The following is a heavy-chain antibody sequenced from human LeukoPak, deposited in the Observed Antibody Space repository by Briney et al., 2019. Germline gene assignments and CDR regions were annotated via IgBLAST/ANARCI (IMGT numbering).Heavy chain of an antibody. CDR2: IYYTGST. D-gene: IGHD5/OR15-5a*01. CDR3: ARHKSFVYLSPNDS. Sequence: SETLSLTCPVSGGSVSSSRYYWGWIRQPPGKGLEWIGSIYYTGSTYYKPSLKSRVTISVDAAKNQISLKLSSVTAADTAVYFCARHKSFVYLSPNDSWGQGTLVTVSS. CDR1: GGSVSSSRYY. V-gene: IGHV4-39*01. J-gene: IGHJ4*02.